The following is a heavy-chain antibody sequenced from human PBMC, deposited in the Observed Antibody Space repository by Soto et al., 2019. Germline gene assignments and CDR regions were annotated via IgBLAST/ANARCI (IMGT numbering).Heavy chain of an antibody. D-gene: IGHD6-13*01. CDR2: TYYRSKWYS. CDR3: ARYTTTWYLDY. CDR1: GDSVSSNSAA. V-gene: IGHV6-1*01. Sequence: PSQTLSLTCVISGDSVSSNSAAWNWIRQSPSGGLEWLGRTYYRSKWYSDYGVSVRGRISITPDTSKNQFSLQLDSVTPEDTAVYYCARYTTTWYLDYWGQGTPVTVSS. J-gene: IGHJ4*02.